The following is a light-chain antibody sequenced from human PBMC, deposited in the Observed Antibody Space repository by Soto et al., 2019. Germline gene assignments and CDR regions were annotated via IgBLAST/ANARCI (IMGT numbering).Light chain of an antibody. CDR1: TSNIGSNS. Sequence: QSVLTQPPSASGTPGQRVTISCSGGTSNIGSNSVYWYQQLPGRAPKLLIYTNNERPSGVPDRFSGSKSGTSGSLAISGLRPEDEADYYCSSYAGSNNLVFGGGTKLTVL. CDR3: SSYAGSNNLV. V-gene: IGLV1-47*02. CDR2: TNN. J-gene: IGLJ2*01.